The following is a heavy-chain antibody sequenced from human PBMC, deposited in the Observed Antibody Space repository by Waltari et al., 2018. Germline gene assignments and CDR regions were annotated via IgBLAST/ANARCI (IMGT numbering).Heavy chain of an antibody. CDR1: GFAFIYAW. D-gene: IGHD2-2*01. Sequence: EVQLVESGGGLVKPGGSLRLSCAASGFAFIYAWMSWVRQAPGKEREWVGRSTSKTDGGTIDYAAPVKDRFSISRDDSKNTLYLQMNSLEIEDTAVYYCTRRYCSSTTCINAFDIWGQGTVVTVSS. J-gene: IGHJ3*02. CDR2: STSKTDGGTI. V-gene: IGHV3-15*01. CDR3: TRRYCSSTTCINAFDI.